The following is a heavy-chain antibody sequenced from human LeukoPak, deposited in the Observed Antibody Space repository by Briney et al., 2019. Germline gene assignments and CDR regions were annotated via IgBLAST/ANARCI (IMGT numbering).Heavy chain of an antibody. CDR3: ARDAEVELATIIYFDY. J-gene: IGHJ4*02. CDR1: GGTFSSYA. CDR2: IIPILGIT. V-gene: IGHV1-69*04. D-gene: IGHD5-24*01. Sequence: GASVKVSCKASGGTFSSYAISWVRQAPGQGLEWMGRIIPILGITNYAQKFQGRVTIAADKSTSTDYMELSSLRSEDTAVYYCARDAEVELATIIYFDYWGQGTLVTVSS.